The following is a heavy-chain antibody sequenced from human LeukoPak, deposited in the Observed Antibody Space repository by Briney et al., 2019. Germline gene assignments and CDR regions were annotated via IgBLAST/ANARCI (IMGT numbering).Heavy chain of an antibody. CDR3: ARDQIKGIVVVPVVY. D-gene: IGHD2-2*01. CDR2: IYYSGST. J-gene: IGHJ4*02. V-gene: IGHV4-61*01. Sequence: SETLSLTRSVSGGSVSSDNYYWSWIRQPPGKGLEWIGYIYYSGSTNYNPSLKSRVTISVDTSKNQFSLKLSSMTAADTAVYYCARDQIKGIVVVPVVYWGQGTLVTVSS. CDR1: GGSVSSDNYY.